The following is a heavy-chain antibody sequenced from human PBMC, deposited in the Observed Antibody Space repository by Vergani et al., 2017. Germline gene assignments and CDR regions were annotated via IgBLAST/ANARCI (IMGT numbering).Heavy chain of an antibody. D-gene: IGHD3-3*01. V-gene: IGHV4-61*02. CDR3: ARGAYDFWSGVYYYYGMDV. CDR2: IYTSGST. Sequence: QVQLQESGPGLVKPSQTLSLTCTVSGGSISSGSYYWSWIRQPAGKGLEWIGRIYTSGSTNYNPSLKRRVTISVDTSKNQFSLKLSSVTAADTAVYYCARGAYDFWSGVYYYYGMDVWGQGP. J-gene: IGHJ6*02. CDR1: GGSISSGSYY.